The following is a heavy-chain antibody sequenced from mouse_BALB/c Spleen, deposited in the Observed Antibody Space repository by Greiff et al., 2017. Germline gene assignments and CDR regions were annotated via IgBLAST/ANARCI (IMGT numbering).Heavy chain of an antibody. Sequence: EVKLVESGGGLVQPGGSRKLSCAASGFTFSSFGMHWVRQAPEKGLEWVAYISSGSSTIYYADTVKGRFTISRDNPKNTLFLQMTSLRSEDTAMYYCARNRGNYLYAMDYWGQGTSVTVSS. J-gene: IGHJ4*01. V-gene: IGHV5-17*02. CDR1: GFTFSSFG. CDR3: ARNRGNYLYAMDY. D-gene: IGHD2-1*01. CDR2: ISSGSSTI.